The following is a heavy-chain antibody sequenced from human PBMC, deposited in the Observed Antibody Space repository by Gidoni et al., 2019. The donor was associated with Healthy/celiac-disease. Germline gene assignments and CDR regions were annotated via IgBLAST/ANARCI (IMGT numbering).Heavy chain of an antibody. CDR1: AGTFSSQV. J-gene: IGHJ5*02. V-gene: IGHV1-69*04. CDR2: IIPILCIA. D-gene: IGHD3-3*01. CDR3: ARASTIFGVVIEGVNWFDP. Sequence: QVQLVQSGAEVKKPGSSAKVSCKASAGTFSSQVIGWVRQAPGRGLEWMGRIIPILCIANYARSCQDRVTITADKSTSTAYMKLSSLRSEDTAVYYCARASTIFGVVIEGVNWFDPWGQGTLVTVSS.